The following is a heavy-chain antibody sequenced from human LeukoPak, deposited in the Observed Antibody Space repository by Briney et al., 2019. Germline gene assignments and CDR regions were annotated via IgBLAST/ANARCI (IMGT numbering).Heavy chain of an antibody. V-gene: IGHV1-18*01. CDR3: ARDGDRLHDYVWGSY. CDR2: ISAYNGNT. Sequence: AASVKVSCKASGYTLTSYGISWVRQAPGQGLEWMGWISAYNGNTNYAQKLQGRVTMTTDTSTSTAYMELRSLRSDDTAVYYCARDGDRLHDYVWGSYWGQGTLVTVSS. D-gene: IGHD3-16*01. CDR1: GYTLTSYG. J-gene: IGHJ4*02.